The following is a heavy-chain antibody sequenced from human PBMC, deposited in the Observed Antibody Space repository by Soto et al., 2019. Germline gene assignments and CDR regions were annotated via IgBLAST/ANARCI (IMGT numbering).Heavy chain of an antibody. CDR1: GFTFSSYA. CDR2: ISGSGGST. Sequence: GESLKISCAASGFTFSSYAMSWVRQAPGKGLEWVSAISGSGGSTYYADSVKGRFTISRDNSKNTLYLQMNSLRAEDTAVYYCAKDLRSSSSDIPDYWGQGTLVTVSS. CDR3: AKDLRSSSSDIPDY. V-gene: IGHV3-23*01. J-gene: IGHJ4*02. D-gene: IGHD6-6*01.